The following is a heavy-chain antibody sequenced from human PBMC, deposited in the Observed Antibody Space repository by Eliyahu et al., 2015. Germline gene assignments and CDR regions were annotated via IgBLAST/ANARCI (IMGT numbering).Heavy chain of an antibody. CDR2: IWYDGSNK. Sequence: QVQLVESGGGVVQPGRSXRLSCXASGFXFXXYGXHWVRQAPGKGLEWVAVIWYDGSNKYYADSVKGRFTISRDNSKNTLYLQMNSLRAEDTAVYYCARDREAPGYWGQGTLVTVSS. J-gene: IGHJ4*02. D-gene: IGHD3-10*01. V-gene: IGHV3-33*01. CDR1: GFXFXXYG. CDR3: ARDREAPGY.